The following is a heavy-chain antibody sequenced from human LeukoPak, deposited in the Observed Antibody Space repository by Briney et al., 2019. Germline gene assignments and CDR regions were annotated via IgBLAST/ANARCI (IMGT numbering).Heavy chain of an antibody. V-gene: IGHV4-34*01. CDR2: INHSGYT. CDR3: SRQVVGNDY. J-gene: IGHJ4*02. D-gene: IGHD3-22*01. CDR1: GESSFSSYY. Sequence: SEALSLTCAVYGESSFSSYYWSWIRQTPGRALEWIGEINHSGYTNYNPSLKSRVTLSIDTSKNQFSLRLNSVTAADTAVYYCSRQVVGNDYWGQGTLVTVSS.